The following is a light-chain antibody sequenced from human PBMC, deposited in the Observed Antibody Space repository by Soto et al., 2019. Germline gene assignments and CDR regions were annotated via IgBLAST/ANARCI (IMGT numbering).Light chain of an antibody. V-gene: IGLV2-14*01. CDR3: SSYTSSSTPCV. Sequence: QSALAQPASVSWSPGQSITISCTGTSSDVGGYNYVSWYQQHPGKAPKLMIYDVSNRPSGASNRFSGSKSGNTASLTISGLQAEDEADYYCSSYTSSSTPCVFGTGTKVTVL. CDR1: SSDVGGYNY. J-gene: IGLJ1*01. CDR2: DVS.